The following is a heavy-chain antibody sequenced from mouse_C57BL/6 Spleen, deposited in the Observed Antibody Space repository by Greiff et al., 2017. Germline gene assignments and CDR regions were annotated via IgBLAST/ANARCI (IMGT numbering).Heavy chain of an antibody. D-gene: IGHD2-4*01. CDR3: ARSVEYDAYFGG. CDR1: GYTFTDYN. Sequence: VQLQQSGPELVKPGASVKMSCKASGYTFTDYNMHWVKQSHGKSLGWIGYLNPNNGGTSYNQKFKGNATLTGNKSSSTAYMERRSLTSEDSAVYYCARSVEYDAYFGGWGQGTTLTVSS. CDR2: LNPNNGGT. V-gene: IGHV1-22*01. J-gene: IGHJ2*01.